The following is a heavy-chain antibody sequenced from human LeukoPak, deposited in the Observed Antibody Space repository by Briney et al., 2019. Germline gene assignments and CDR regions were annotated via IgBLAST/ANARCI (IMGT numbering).Heavy chain of an antibody. Sequence: GGSLRLSCAASGFTFSSYGMHWVRQAPGKGLEWVAVISYDGSNKYYADSVKGRFTISRDNSKNTLYLQMNSLRAEDTAVYYCATPTEITMVRGVPTGMDVWGQGTTVTVSS. J-gene: IGHJ6*02. CDR2: ISYDGSNK. CDR1: GFTFSSYG. V-gene: IGHV3-30*03. CDR3: ATPTEITMVRGVPTGMDV. D-gene: IGHD3-10*01.